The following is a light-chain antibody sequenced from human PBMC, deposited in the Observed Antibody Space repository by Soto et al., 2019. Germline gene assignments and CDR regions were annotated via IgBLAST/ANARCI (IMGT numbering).Light chain of an antibody. J-gene: IGKJ4*01. CDR2: GAY. V-gene: IGKV3-20*01. CDR3: QQYGSSPLT. CDR1: RSLSSSY. Sequence: DIVLTQSPGTLSLSPGERATLSYRASRSLSSSYLAWYQQKPGQAHRLLIYGAYSRAAGIQDRFSGSVSGTDFTLTISRLEPEDFAVYYCQQYGSSPLTVGGGTKVDIK.